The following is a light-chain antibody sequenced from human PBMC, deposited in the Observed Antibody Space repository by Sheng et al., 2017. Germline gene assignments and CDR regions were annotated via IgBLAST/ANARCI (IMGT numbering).Light chain of an antibody. J-gene: IGLJ2*01. CDR1: SSDIGGFES. CDR2: DVN. V-gene: IGLV2-14*03. Sequence: QSALTQPASVSGSPGQSITISCTGTSSDIGGFESVAWYQQHPGEAPKLIIYDVNKRPSGVSYRFSGSKSGNTASLTISGLQAEDESDYYCNSYTSSHTVVFGGGTKLTVL. CDR3: NSYTSSHTVV.